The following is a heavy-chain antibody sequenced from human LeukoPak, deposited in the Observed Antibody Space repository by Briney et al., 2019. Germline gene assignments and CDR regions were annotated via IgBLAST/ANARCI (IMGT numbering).Heavy chain of an antibody. V-gene: IGHV1-2*04. CDR3: ARAGVGYCSSTSCYAPLYYYGMDV. D-gene: IGHD2-2*01. CDR2: INPNSGGT. CDR1: GYTFTGYY. Sequence: GASVKVPCKASGYTFTGYYMHWVRQAPGQGLEWMGWINPNSGGTNYAQKFQGWVTMTRDTSISTAYMELSRLRSDDTAVYYRARAGVGYCSSTSCYAPLYYYGMDVWGQGTTVTVSS. J-gene: IGHJ6*02.